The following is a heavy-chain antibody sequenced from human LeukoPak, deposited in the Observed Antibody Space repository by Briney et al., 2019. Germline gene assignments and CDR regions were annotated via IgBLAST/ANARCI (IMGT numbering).Heavy chain of an antibody. V-gene: IGHV4-30-2*01. D-gene: IGHD6-13*01. CDR2: IYHSGST. CDR3: ARAKYSSSSRLYYYYGMDV. Sequence: SQTLSLTCAVSGGSISSGGYSWSWIRQPPGKGLEWTGYIYHSGSTYYNPSLKSRVTISVDRSKNQFSLKLSSVTAADTAVYYCARAKYSSSSRLYYYYGMDVWGKGTTVTVSS. J-gene: IGHJ6*04. CDR1: GGSISSGGYS.